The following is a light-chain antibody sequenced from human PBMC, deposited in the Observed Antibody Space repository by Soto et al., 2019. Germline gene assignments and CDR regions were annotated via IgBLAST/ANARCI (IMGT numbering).Light chain of an antibody. Sequence: QSALTQPRSVSGSPGQSVSISCTGTSCDVGGYNYVSWYQQHPGKAPKLMIYDVSKRPSGVPDRFSGSKSGNTASLTISGLQSKDEADYYCCSYAGSYTHWVFGGGTKLTVL. V-gene: IGLV2-11*01. CDR1: SCDVGGYNY. CDR2: DVS. J-gene: IGLJ3*02. CDR3: CSYAGSYTHWV.